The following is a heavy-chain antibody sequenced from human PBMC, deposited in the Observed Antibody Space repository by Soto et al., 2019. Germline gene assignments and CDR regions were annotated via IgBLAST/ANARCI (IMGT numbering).Heavy chain of an antibody. D-gene: IGHD3-10*01. J-gene: IGHJ6*02. CDR1: EFTFSSYG. Sequence: QVQLVESGGGVVQPGRSLRLSCAASEFTFSSYGMHWVRQAPGKGLEWVAYISYDGREKFSADSVKGRFTISRDTSKDTLYLQMSSRRAEDTAVDYCARDRVRGARDYYYFGMDVWGQGTTVTVSS. V-gene: IGHV3-30*03. CDR3: ARDRVRGARDYYYFGMDV. CDR2: ISYDGREK.